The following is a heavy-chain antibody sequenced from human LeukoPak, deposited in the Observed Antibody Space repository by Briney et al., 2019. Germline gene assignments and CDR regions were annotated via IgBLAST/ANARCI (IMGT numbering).Heavy chain of an antibody. CDR2: INPNSGGT. D-gene: IGHD3-3*01. Sequence: PGASVKVSCKASGYTFTDYYMHWVRQAPGQGLEWMGWINPNSGGTNYAQKFQGRVTMTRDTSISTAYMELSRLRSDDTAVYYCARATFFGVAQPRKYYFDYWGQGTLVTVSS. CDR1: GYTFTDYY. V-gene: IGHV1-2*02. J-gene: IGHJ4*02. CDR3: ARATFFGVAQPRKYYFDY.